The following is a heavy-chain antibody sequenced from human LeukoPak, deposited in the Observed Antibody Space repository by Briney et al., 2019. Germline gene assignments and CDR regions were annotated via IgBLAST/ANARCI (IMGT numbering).Heavy chain of an antibody. CDR2: ISYDGSNK. CDR1: GFTFSSYG. V-gene: IGHV3-30*18. J-gene: IGHJ4*02. CDR3: AKDHVPNDYGDYEGPYSDY. Sequence: GGSLRLSCAASGFTFSSYGMHWVRQAPGKGLEWVAVISYDGSNKYYADSVKGRFTISRDNSKNTLYLQMNSLRAEDTAVYYCAKDHVPNDYGDYEGPYSDYWGQGTLVTVSS. D-gene: IGHD4-17*01.